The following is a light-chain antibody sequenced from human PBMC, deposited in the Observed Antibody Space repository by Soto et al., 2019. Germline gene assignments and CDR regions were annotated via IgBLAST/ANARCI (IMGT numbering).Light chain of an antibody. CDR3: LQDYNYPRT. Sequence: EIVLTQSPATLSVSPGERATLSCRASQTISSNLAWYQQKPGQAPRLLMFRTSTRATGIPARFSGSGSGTEFTLTISSLQPEDFATYYCLQDYNYPRTFGQGTKVDIK. V-gene: IGKV3-15*01. CDR1: QTISSN. CDR2: RTS. J-gene: IGKJ1*01.